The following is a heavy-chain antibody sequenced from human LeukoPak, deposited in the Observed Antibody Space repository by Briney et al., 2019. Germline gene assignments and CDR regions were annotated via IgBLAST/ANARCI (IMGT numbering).Heavy chain of an antibody. CDR3: ARGGQDTNGYFIWFDT. CDR1: GGSITTHY. Sequence: SSETLSLTCTVSGGSITTHYWSWIRQAPGKALEWIGYISYSGNTYYNPFLKSRVTISRGMSKNQFSLKLTSVTAADTAVYYCARGGQDTNGYFIWFDTWGQGTLVTVSS. V-gene: IGHV4-59*11. D-gene: IGHD2-8*01. J-gene: IGHJ5*02. CDR2: ISYSGNT.